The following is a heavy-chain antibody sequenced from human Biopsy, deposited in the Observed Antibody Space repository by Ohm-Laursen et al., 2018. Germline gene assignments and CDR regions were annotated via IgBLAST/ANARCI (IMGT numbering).Heavy chain of an antibody. CDR1: GGSISSRNHY. Sequence: GTLSLTCSVSGGSISSRNHYWGWLRQPPGKGLEWIGHVYYSGSTFYNSSLESRVTVSVDTSKNQFHLRLTSMSASDTAVYYCARHTLDDFWSGAHYYFDYWGLGTLVTVSS. D-gene: IGHD3-3*01. V-gene: IGHV4-39*01. CDR2: VYYSGST. J-gene: IGHJ4*02. CDR3: ARHTLDDFWSGAHYYFDY.